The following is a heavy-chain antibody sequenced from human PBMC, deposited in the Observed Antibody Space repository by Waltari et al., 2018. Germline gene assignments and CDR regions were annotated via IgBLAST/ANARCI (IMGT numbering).Heavy chain of an antibody. CDR1: GFSFSNCW. D-gene: IGHD3-16*01. CDR2: MNIDGTST. V-gene: IGHV3-74*01. CDR3: ARDSEGYSTWGAVDF. J-gene: IGHJ3*01. Sequence: EVQLVEAGGGLVRPGGSVRLSCVVSGFSFSNCWQYWVRQAPGQGLVWVSRMNIDGTSTTYADSVKGRFTISRDNAKNTLYLQMDDLRAEDTAVYYCARDSEGYSTWGAVDFWGQGTMVTVSP.